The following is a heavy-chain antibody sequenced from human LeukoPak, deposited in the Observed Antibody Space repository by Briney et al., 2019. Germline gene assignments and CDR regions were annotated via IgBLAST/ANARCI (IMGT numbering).Heavy chain of an antibody. J-gene: IGHJ4*02. CDR2: ISYDGSNK. D-gene: IGHD4/OR15-4a*01. CDR1: GFTFSNYG. Sequence: GGSLRLSCAASGFTFSNYGMHWVRQAPGKGLEWVAVISYDGSNKYYADSVKGRLTISRDNSKNTLYLQMNSLGAEDTAVYYCAKVGASVSFDYWGQGTLVTVSS. V-gene: IGHV3-30*18. CDR3: AKVGASVSFDY.